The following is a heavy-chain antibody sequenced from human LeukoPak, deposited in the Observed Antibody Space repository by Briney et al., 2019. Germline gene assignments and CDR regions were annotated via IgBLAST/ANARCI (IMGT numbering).Heavy chain of an antibody. CDR3: ARTPLTEVVVPAANPYYYYYGMDV. J-gene: IGHJ6*02. D-gene: IGHD2-2*01. Sequence: PSETLSLTCAVYGGSFSGYYWSWIRQPPGKGLEWIREINHSGSTNYNPSLKSRVTISVDTSKNQFSLKLSSVTAADTAVYYCARTPLTEVVVPAANPYYYYYGMDVWGQGTTVTVSS. CDR2: INHSGST. CDR1: GGSFSGYY. V-gene: IGHV4-34*01.